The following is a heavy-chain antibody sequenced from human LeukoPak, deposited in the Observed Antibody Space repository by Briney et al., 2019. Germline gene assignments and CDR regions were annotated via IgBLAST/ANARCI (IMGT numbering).Heavy chain of an antibody. CDR2: MNPNSGNT. CDR3: ARGDSGSGSSWY. D-gene: IGHD3-10*01. V-gene: IGHV1-8*01. Sequence: GASVKVSCKVSGYTLTELSMHWVRQATGQGLEWMGWMNPNSGNTGYAQKFQGRVTMTRNTSISTAYMELSSLRSEDTAVYYCARGDSGSGSSWYWGQGTLVTVSS. CDR1: GYTLTELS. J-gene: IGHJ4*02.